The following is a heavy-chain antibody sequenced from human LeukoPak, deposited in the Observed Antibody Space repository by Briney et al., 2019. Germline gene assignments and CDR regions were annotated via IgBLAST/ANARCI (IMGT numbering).Heavy chain of an antibody. D-gene: IGHD4-17*01. CDR3: AKDPYGDYVGFDY. CDR2: ISYDGSNK. CDR1: GFTFSSYA. J-gene: IGHJ4*02. V-gene: IGHV3-30*04. Sequence: AGGSLRLSCAASGFTFSSYAMHWVRQAPGKGLEWVAVISYDGSNKYYADSVKGRFTISRDNSKNTLYLQMNSLRAEDTAVYYCAKDPYGDYVGFDYWGQGTLVTVSS.